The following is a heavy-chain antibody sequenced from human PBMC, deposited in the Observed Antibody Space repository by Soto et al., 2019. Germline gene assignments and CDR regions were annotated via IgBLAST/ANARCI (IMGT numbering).Heavy chain of an antibody. Sequence: GGSLRLSCAASGFSFGSYALSWVRQAPGKGLEWVSTISGSDGKTFYADSVKGRFSISRDTSQSTLYLQMNSLRADDTAMYYCARWSYLDYSGQVSRGTFSS. J-gene: IGHJ4*02. CDR3: ARWSYLDY. V-gene: IGHV3-23*01. D-gene: IGHD3-3*01. CDR1: GFSFGSYA. CDR2: ISGSDGKT.